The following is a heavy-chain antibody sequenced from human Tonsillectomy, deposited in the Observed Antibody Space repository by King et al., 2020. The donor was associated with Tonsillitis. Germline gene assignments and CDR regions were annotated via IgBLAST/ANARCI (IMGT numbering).Heavy chain of an antibody. J-gene: IGHJ3*02. Sequence: VQLVESGGGLVQPGGSLRLSCAASGFTFSYYNMNWVRQAPGKGLEWVSFISSSSTYVYYADSMKGRFTISRDHARNSLYLLMNSLRAEDTAVYYCAGQRPVNQLRFSEWPKGNVPFNIWGQGTMVTVSS. D-gene: IGHD3-3*01. CDR2: ISSSSTYV. CDR1: GFTFSYYN. V-gene: IGHV3-21*01. CDR3: AGQRPVNQLRFSEWPKGNVPFNI.